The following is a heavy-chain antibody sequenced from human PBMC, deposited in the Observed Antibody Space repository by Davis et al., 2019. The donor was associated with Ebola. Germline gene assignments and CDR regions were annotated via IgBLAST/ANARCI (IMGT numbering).Heavy chain of an antibody. D-gene: IGHD6-13*01. J-gene: IGHJ6*04. CDR3: ARSSYSWYFSGMDV. V-gene: IGHV7-4-1*02. CDR1: GYTFTSYA. Sequence: ASVKVSCKASGYTFTSYAMSWVRQAPGQGLEWVGWINTYNGNPTYAQGFTGRFVFTVDTSVSTAYLQISSLKAEDSAIYYCARSSYSWYFSGMDVWGKGTTVTVSS. CDR2: INTYNGNP.